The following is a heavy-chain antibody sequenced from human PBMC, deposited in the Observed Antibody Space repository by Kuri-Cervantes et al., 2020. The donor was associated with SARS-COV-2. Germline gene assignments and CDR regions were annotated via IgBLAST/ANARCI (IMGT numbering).Heavy chain of an antibody. CDR2: IIPIFGTA. D-gene: IGHD1-26*01. Sequence: SVKVSCKASGGTFSSYAISWVRQAPGQGLEWMGRIIPIFGTANYAQKFQGRVTITRNTSISTAYMELSSLRSEDTAVYYCASSGSYSPFDYWGQGTLVTVSS. CDR1: GGTFSSYA. J-gene: IGHJ4*02. V-gene: IGHV1-69*05. CDR3: ASSGSYSPFDY.